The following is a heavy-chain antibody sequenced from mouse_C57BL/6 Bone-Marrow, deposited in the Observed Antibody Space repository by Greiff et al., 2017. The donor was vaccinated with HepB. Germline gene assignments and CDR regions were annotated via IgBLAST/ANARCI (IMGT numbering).Heavy chain of an antibody. J-gene: IGHJ3*01. CDR2: INPNNGGT. Sequence: EVQLQQSGPELVKPGASVKISCKASGYTFTDYYMNWVKQSHGKSLEWIGDINPNNGGTSYNQKFKGKATLTVDKSSSTAYMELRSLTSEDSAVYYCASRGDYDGAWFAYWGQGTLVTVSA. D-gene: IGHD2-4*01. CDR1: GYTFTDYY. CDR3: ASRGDYDGAWFAY. V-gene: IGHV1-26*01.